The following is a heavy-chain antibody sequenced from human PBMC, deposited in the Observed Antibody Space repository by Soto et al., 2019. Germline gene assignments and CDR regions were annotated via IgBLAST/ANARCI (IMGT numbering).Heavy chain of an antibody. CDR1: GYTFTSYY. V-gene: IGHV1-46*01. J-gene: IGHJ4*02. CDR2: INPSGGST. CDR3: ARGPLGGYSWQPAEKNFDY. D-gene: IGHD3-22*01. Sequence: ASVKVSCKASGYTFTSYYMHWVRQAPGQGLEWMGIINPSGGSTSYAQKFQGRVTMTRDTSTSTVYMELSSLRSEDTAVYYCARGPLGGYSWQPAEKNFDYPGQGTLVTVS.